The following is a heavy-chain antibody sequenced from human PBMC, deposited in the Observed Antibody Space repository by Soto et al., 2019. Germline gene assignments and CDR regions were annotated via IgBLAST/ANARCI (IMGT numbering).Heavy chain of an antibody. J-gene: IGHJ4*02. CDR3: ARVPGYSFAPGAYYFDY. V-gene: IGHV4-59*12. CDR2: IYYTGSI. Sequence: LETLSLTCTVSGGSISTYYWSWVRQSPGRGLEWIAYIYYTGSIAYNPSLKSRVTLSVDTSKNQFSLNLTSVTAADTAVYYCARVPGYSFAPGAYYFDYWGQGTLVTVSS. D-gene: IGHD5-18*01. CDR1: GGSISTYY.